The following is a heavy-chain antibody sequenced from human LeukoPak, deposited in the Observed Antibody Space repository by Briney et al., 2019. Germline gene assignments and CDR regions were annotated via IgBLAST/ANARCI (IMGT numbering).Heavy chain of an antibody. CDR2: IWFDGSYI. D-gene: IGHD6-13*01. V-gene: IGHV3-33*06. CDR3: AKVVQYTASTGTGLDY. CDR1: GFKFSNYG. J-gene: IGHJ4*02. Sequence: PGGSLRLSCAASGFKFSNYGMHWVRQAPGKRLDWVAVIWFDGSYIYYGDSVRGRFTISRDNSKNTLYLQMNSLRAEDTAIYYCAKVVQYTASTGTGLDYWGQGTLVTVSS.